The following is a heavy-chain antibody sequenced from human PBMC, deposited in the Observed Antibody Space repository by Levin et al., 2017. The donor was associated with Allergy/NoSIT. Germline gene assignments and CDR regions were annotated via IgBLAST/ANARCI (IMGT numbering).Heavy chain of an antibody. CDR2: IRSKANSYAT. Sequence: QAGGSLRLSCAASGFTFSGSAMHWVRQASGKGLEWVGRIRSKANSYATAYAASVKGRFTISRDDSKNTAYLQMNSLKTEDTAVYYCTTPDTNSSGSDEGDYWGQGTLVTVSS. CDR3: TTPDTNSSGSDEGDY. J-gene: IGHJ4*02. V-gene: IGHV3-73*01. D-gene: IGHD6-19*01. CDR1: GFTFSGSA.